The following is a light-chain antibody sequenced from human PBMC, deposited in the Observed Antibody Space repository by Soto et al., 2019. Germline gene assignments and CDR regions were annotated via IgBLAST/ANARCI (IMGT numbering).Light chain of an antibody. CDR1: QSVSSSY. CDR3: QQYGSSPLT. Sequence: ENVLTQSPGTLSLSPGERATLSCRASQSVSSSYLAWYQHKPGQAPRLLIYGASSRATGIPDMFSGSGSGTDFTLTISRLEPEDFAVYYCQQYGSSPLTFGPRTKLDIK. V-gene: IGKV3-20*01. CDR2: GAS. J-gene: IGKJ3*01.